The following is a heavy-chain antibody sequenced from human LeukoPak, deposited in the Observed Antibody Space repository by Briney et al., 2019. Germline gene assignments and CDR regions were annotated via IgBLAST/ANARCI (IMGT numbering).Heavy chain of an antibody. CDR2: ISGSGGST. V-gene: IGHV3-23*01. Sequence: GGSLRLSCAASGFTFSSYAMSWVRQAPGKGLEWVSAISGSGGSTYYADSVKGRFTISRDNSKNTLYLQMNSLRAEDTAVYYCAKTPPILGIVVVVAATRDYFDYWGQGTLVTVSS. J-gene: IGHJ4*02. CDR3: AKTPPILGIVVVVAATRDYFDY. CDR1: GFTFSSYA. D-gene: IGHD2-15*01.